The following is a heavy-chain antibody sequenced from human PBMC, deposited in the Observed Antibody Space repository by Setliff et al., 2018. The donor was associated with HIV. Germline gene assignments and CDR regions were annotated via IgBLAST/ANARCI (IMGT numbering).Heavy chain of an antibody. V-gene: IGHV4-39*07. CDR3: ARGGYQRGYTYGSFDY. D-gene: IGHD5-18*01. J-gene: IGHJ4*02. CDR2: IYYSGST. Sequence: SETLSLTCTVSGASIGSSTYYWGCIRQPPGKGLEWIGSIYYSGSTYYSPSLKSRVTISVDTSKNQFSLKLSSVTAADTAVYYCARGGYQRGYTYGSFDYWGQGTMVTVSS. CDR1: GASIGSSTYY.